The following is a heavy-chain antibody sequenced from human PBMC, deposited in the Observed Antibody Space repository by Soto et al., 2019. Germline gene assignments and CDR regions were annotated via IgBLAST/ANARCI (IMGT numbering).Heavy chain of an antibody. D-gene: IGHD2-8*02. CDR3: ARDKITGLFDY. J-gene: IGHJ4*02. CDR2: SSYTGNT. V-gene: IGHV4-39*02. CDR1: GASITSGNYY. Sequence: SETLSLTCTVSGASITSGNYYWGWIRQAPGKGLQWIGSSSYTGNTYFNPSLKSRVTISVDTSKNQFSLSLTSVTAADTAVYYCARDKITGLFDYWGQGTLVTVS.